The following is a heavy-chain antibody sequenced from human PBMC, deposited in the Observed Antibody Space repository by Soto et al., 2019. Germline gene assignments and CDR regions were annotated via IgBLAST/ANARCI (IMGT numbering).Heavy chain of an antibody. Sequence: QVQLVESGGGVVQPGRSLRLSCAASGFTFSSYAMHWVRQAPGKGLEWVAVISYDGSNKYYADSVKGRFTISRDNSKKTLYLHMNSLRAEDTAVYYCARVKWRSYWGQGTLVTVSS. V-gene: IGHV3-30-3*01. CDR3: ARVKWRSY. CDR2: ISYDGSNK. CDR1: GFTFSSYA. D-gene: IGHD1-26*01. J-gene: IGHJ4*02.